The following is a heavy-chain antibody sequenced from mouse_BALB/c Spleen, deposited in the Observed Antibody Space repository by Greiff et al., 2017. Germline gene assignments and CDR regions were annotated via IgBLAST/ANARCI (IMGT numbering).Heavy chain of an antibody. V-gene: IGHV1-15*01. CDR1: GYTFTDYE. D-gene: IGHD2-2*01. CDR2: IDPETGGT. J-gene: IGHJ2*01. Sequence: QLQQSGAELVRPGASVTLSCKASGYTFTDYEMHWVKQTPVHGLEWIGAIDPETGGTAYNQKFKGKATLTADKSSSTAYMELRSLTSEDSAVYYCTRVGYPYYFDYWGQGTTLTVSS. CDR3: TRVGYPYYFDY.